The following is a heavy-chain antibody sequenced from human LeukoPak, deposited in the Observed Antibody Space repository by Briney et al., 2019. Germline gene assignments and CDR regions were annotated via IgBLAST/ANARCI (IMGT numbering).Heavy chain of an antibody. Sequence: PGGSLRLSCAASGFSFSTYWMTWVRQSPGKGLERVANIKEDGSEKVYVDSVKDRFTISRDNAKNSLYLQMNTLRVDDSAIYYCARDPYGGTYGAFDIWGRGTMVSISS. CDR1: GFSFSTYW. J-gene: IGHJ3*02. V-gene: IGHV3-7*01. D-gene: IGHD1-26*01. CDR3: ARDPYGGTYGAFDI. CDR2: IKEDGSEK.